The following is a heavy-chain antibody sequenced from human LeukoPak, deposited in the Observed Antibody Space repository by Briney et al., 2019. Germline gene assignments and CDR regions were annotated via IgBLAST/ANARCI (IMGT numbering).Heavy chain of an antibody. Sequence: SETLSLTCTVSGGSISSGGYYWSWFRQHPGMGLEWFGRIYTSGSTNYNPSLKSRVTMSVDTSKNQFSLKLSSVTAADTAVYYCAREDSSGWPDAFDIWGQGTMVTVSS. J-gene: IGHJ3*02. CDR3: AREDSSGWPDAFDI. CDR2: IYTSGST. V-gene: IGHV4-61*02. CDR1: GGSISSGGYY. D-gene: IGHD6-19*01.